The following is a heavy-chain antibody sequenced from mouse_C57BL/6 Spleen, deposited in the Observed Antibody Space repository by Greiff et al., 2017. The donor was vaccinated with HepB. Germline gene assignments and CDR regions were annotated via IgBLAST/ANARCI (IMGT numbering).Heavy chain of an antibody. CDR1: GYAFSSYW. D-gene: IGHD2-1*01. CDR3: ARGGGNYPAAY. V-gene: IGHV1-80*01. J-gene: IGHJ3*01. CDR2: IYPGDGDT. Sequence: VQLQQSGAELVKPGASVKISCKASGYAFSSYWWNWGRQRPGRGLEWIGQIYPGDGDTNYNGKFKGKATLTADKSSSTAYMQLSSLTSEDSAVYFCARGGGNYPAAYWGQGTLVTVSA.